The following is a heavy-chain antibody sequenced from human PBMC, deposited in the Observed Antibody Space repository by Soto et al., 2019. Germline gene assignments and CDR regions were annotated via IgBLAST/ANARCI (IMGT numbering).Heavy chain of an antibody. D-gene: IGHD2-2*01. Sequence: SVKVSCKASGGTFSSYAISWVRQAPGQGLEWMGGIIPIFGTADYAQKFQGRVTITADESTSTAYMELSSLRSEDTAVYYCARVPRRYCSSTSCFLARFDPWGQGTLVTVSS. V-gene: IGHV1-69*13. CDR1: GGTFSSYA. CDR3: ARVPRRYCSSTSCFLARFDP. CDR2: IIPIFGTA. J-gene: IGHJ5*02.